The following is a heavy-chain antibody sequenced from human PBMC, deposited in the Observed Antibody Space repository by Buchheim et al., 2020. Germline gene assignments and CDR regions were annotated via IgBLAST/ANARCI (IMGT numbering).Heavy chain of an antibody. CDR1: GYTFTSYA. Sequence: QVQLVQSGAEVKKSGASVKVSCKASGYTFTSYAMHWVRQAPGQELQWVGIINPSGGSTSYAQKFQGRVTMTRDTSTSTVYMELSSLRSEDTAVYYCARDRAYKVVGGILEYWGQGT. CDR2: INPSGGST. D-gene: IGHD1-26*01. CDR3: ARDRAYKVVGGILEY. V-gene: IGHV1-46*01. J-gene: IGHJ4*02.